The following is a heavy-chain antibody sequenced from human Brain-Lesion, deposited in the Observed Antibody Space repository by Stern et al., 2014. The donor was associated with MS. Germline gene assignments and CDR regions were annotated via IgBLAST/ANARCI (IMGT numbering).Heavy chain of an antibody. CDR2: IVVGRGNT. J-gene: IGHJ5*02. D-gene: IGHD6-13*01. CDR3: AADPTTGSSSWYYIPNWFDP. Sequence: QLVESGPEVKKPGTSVKVSCKASGFTFTSSAVQWVRQARGQRLEWIGWIVVGRGNTNYAQKFQERVTITRDMSTSTAYMELSSLRSEDTAVYYCAADPTTGSSSWYYIPNWFDPWGQGTLVTVSS. CDR1: GFTFTSSA. V-gene: IGHV1-58*01.